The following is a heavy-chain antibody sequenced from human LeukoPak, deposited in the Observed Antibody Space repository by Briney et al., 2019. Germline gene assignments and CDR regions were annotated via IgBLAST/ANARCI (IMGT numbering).Heavy chain of an antibody. D-gene: IGHD6-19*01. CDR1: GGSISSYY. CDR3: ARTPFSSGWYGMNAFDI. J-gene: IGHJ3*02. Sequence: SETLSLTCTVSGGSISSYYWSWVRQPAGKGLEWIGRIYTSGSTNYNPSLKSRVTMSVDTSKNQCSLKLSSVTAADTAVYYCARTPFSSGWYGMNAFDIWGQGTMVTVSS. CDR2: IYTSGST. V-gene: IGHV4-4*07.